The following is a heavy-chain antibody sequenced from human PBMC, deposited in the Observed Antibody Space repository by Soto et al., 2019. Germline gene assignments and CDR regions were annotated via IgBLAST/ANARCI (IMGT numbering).Heavy chain of an antibody. CDR1: GGSITNHY. D-gene: IGHD1-1*01. Sequence: SETLSLTCTVSGGSITNHYWTWIRQPAGKGLEWIGRIFTTGSTNYNPSLKSRLTMSVDTSKNQFSLKLNSVTAADTALYFCARQTTFISSWFDNWGQGTLVTVSS. CDR2: IFTTGST. J-gene: IGHJ5*01. CDR3: ARQTTFISSWFDN. V-gene: IGHV4-4*07.